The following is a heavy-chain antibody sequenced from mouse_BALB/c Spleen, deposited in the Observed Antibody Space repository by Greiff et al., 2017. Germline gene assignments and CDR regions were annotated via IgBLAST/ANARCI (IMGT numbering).Heavy chain of an antibody. J-gene: IGHJ4*01. CDR1: GYSITSGYS. V-gene: IGHV3-1*02. D-gene: IGHD2-2*01. Sequence: EVQLQQSGPDLVKPSQSLSLTCTVTGYSITSGYSWHWIRQFPGNKLEWMGYIHYSGSTNYNPSLKSRISITRDTSKNQFFLQLNSVTTEDTATYYCASLGIWLRRDYAMDYWGQGTSVTVSS. CDR3: ASLGIWLRRDYAMDY. CDR2: IHYSGST.